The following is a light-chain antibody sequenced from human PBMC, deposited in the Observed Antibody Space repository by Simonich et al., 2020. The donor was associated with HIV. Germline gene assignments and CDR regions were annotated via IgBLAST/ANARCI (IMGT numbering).Light chain of an antibody. V-gene: IGKV2-30*02. Sequence: DIVMTQSPLSLPVTLGQPASISCRSSQSLVHSDGNTYLNWYHQRPGQSPRRLIYKVSNRDSGVPDRVSGSGSDTDFTRKISRVEAEDVGIYYCMQGTLWWTFGQGTKVEIK. J-gene: IGKJ1*01. CDR3: MQGTLWWT. CDR1: QSLVHSDGNTY. CDR2: KVS.